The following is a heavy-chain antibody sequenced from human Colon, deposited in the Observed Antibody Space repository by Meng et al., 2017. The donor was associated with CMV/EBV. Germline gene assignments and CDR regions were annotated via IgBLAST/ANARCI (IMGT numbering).Heavy chain of an antibody. CDR1: GGSISSYY. Sequence: GSLRLSCTVSGGSISSYYWSWIRQPPGKGLEWIGYIYYNEITNYNPSLKSRVTMSVDPSKNQFSVKLTFVTAADTAIYYCARAYSSSYRVDSWGQGTLVTVSS. CDR3: ARAYSSSYRVDS. V-gene: IGHV4-59*01. J-gene: IGHJ4*02. D-gene: IGHD6-6*01. CDR2: IYYNEIT.